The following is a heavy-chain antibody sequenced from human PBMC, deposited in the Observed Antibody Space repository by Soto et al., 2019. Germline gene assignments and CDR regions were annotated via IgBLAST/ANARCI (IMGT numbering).Heavy chain of an antibody. J-gene: IGHJ6*02. CDR2: IFSNDEK. CDR1: GFSLSNARMG. V-gene: IGHV2-26*01. CDR3: ARLERRWLQGYYYYYGMDV. Sequence: SGPTLVNPTETLTLTCTVSGFSLSNARMGVSWIRQPPGKALEWLAHIFSNDEKSYSTSLKSRLTISKDTSKSQVVLTMTNMDPVDTATYYCARLERRWLQGYYYYYGMDVWGQGTTVTVSS. D-gene: IGHD5-12*01.